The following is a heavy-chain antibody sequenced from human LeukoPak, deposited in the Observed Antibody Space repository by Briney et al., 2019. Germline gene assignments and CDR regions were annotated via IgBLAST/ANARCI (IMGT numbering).Heavy chain of an antibody. J-gene: IGHJ4*02. Sequence: SQTLSLTCTVFGGSISSGSYYWSWIRQPAGKGLEWIGRIYTSGSTNYNPSLKSRVTISVDTSKNQFSLKLSSVTAADTAVYYCARDEGSYYFDYWGQGTLVTVSS. CDR2: IYTSGST. CDR3: ARDEGSYYFDY. D-gene: IGHD1-26*01. CDR1: GGSISSGSYY. V-gene: IGHV4-61*02.